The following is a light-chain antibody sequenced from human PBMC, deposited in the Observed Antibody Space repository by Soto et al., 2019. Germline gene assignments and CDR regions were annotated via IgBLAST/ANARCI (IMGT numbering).Light chain of an antibody. CDR1: QSVSTNF. V-gene: IGKV3-20*01. CDR3: QHYGRTSWT. J-gene: IGKJ1*01. Sequence: EIVLTQSPGTLSLSTGEGATLACRVSQSVSTNFFAWYQQKSGQAPRLLIDGAATRAIGTPDRFIGSGSGTRFNLTISRLESQDFAAYYCQHYGRTSWTLGPGTKWQIK. CDR2: GAA.